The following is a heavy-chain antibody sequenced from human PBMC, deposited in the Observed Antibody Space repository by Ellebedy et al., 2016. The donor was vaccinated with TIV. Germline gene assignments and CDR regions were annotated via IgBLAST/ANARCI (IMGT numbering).Heavy chain of an antibody. CDR3: ARGRRHSETSAYYLDY. V-gene: IGHV4-30-2*01. CDR1: GGSITSGAYS. Sequence: SETLSLXCAVSGGSITSGAYSWSWIRQPPGKGLEWIGYIYHSGSTYYNPSLKSRVTISADKTKNQFSLKLTSVTAADTAVYYCARGRRHSETSAYYLDYWGQGTLATVSS. CDR2: IYHSGST. J-gene: IGHJ4*02. D-gene: IGHD3-22*01.